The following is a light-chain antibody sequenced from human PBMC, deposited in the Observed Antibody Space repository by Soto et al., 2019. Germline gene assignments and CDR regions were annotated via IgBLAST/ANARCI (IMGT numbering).Light chain of an antibody. CDR2: GAS. CDR3: QQYRSWPRT. J-gene: IGKJ1*01. Sequence: DILLTHSPYSLAVSLGERATINCKSSQSVLDSSNNKNYLAWYQQKPGQAPRLLIYGASTRATDMPGRFSGRGAGAEFTLTISSLQSEDFAVYYCQQYRSWPRTFGQGTKVDIK. CDR1: QSVLDSSNNKNY. V-gene: IGKV4-1*01.